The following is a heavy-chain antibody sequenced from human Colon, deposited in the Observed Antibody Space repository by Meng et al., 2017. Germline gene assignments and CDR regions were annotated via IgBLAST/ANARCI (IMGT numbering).Heavy chain of an antibody. D-gene: IGHD4-17*01. CDR1: GGSVSSGGYY. Sequence: LKEPAPGLVKPSPTLSLTCTVSGGSVSSGGYYWSWIRQRPGKGLEYIGYIFYTGSTYYSPSLKSRLTFSLDTSKNQFSLKLDFATAADTAVYYCAGARATVTTLEPFNPWGRGTLVTVSS. CDR3: AGARATVTTLEPFNP. CDR2: IFYTGST. V-gene: IGHV4-31*03. J-gene: IGHJ2*01.